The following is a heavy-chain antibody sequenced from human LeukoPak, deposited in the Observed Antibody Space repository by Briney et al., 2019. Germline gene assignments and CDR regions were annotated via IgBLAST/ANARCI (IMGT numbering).Heavy chain of an antibody. Sequence: AETLSLTCTVSGGSISSYYWSWIRQPPGKGLEWIGYIYSIGSTNYNPSLKSRVTISVDTSKNQFSLKLSSVTAADTAVYYRADLNIATRPWCFDYWGQGTLVTVSS. J-gene: IGHJ4*02. V-gene: IGHV4-59*01. CDR3: ADLNIATRPWCFDY. CDR2: IYSIGST. CDR1: GGSISSYY. D-gene: IGHD6-6*01.